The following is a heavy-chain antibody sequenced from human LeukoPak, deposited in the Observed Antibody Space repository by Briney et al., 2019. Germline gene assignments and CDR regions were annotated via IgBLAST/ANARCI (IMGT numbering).Heavy chain of an antibody. D-gene: IGHD3-10*01. Sequence: SETLTLTCTASGVSISSYYLSWIRQPAGKGLEWIGRIYTSGSTNYNPSLKSRVTMSVDTSKNQFSLKLSSVTAADTAVYYCAREVSGQINWFDPWGQGTLVSVSS. CDR1: GVSISSYY. CDR2: IYTSGST. V-gene: IGHV4-4*07. J-gene: IGHJ5*02. CDR3: AREVSGQINWFDP.